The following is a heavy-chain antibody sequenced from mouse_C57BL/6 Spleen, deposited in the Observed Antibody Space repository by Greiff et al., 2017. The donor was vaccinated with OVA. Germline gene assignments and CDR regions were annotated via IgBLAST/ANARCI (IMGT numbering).Heavy chain of an antibody. CDR2: IYPRDGST. Sequence: VQLQQSDAELVKPGASVKISCKVSGYTFTDHTIHWMKQRPEQGLEWIGYIYPRDGSTKYNEKFKGKATLTADKSSSTAYMQLNSLTSEDSAVYFCAKARGGVYVSSFFDYWGQGTTLTVSS. V-gene: IGHV1-78*01. J-gene: IGHJ2*01. CDR1: GYTFTDHT. D-gene: IGHD1-1*01. CDR3: AKARGGVYVSSFFDY.